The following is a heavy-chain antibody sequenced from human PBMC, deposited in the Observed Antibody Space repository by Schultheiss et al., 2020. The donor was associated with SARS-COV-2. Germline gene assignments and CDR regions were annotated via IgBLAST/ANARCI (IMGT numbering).Heavy chain of an antibody. Sequence: SQTLSLTCTVSGGSISSYYWSWIRQSPGKGLEWIGYIYYGGSTNYNPSFKSRVTISADTSKNQLSLNLSSVTAADTAVYYCARRYCSGTSCYTARWYYYMDVWGKGTTVTVSS. CDR1: GGSISSYY. CDR3: ARRYCSGTSCYTARWYYYMDV. CDR2: IYYGGST. V-gene: IGHV4-59*01. D-gene: IGHD2-2*02. J-gene: IGHJ6*03.